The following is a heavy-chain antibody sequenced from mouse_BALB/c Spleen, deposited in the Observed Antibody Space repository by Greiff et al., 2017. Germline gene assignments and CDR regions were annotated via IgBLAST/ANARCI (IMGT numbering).Heavy chain of an antibody. D-gene: IGHD2-3*01. V-gene: IGHV5-15*02. CDR1: GFTFSDYG. CDR2: ISNLAYSI. CDR3: ARALRDGYYFDY. J-gene: IGHJ2*01. Sequence: EVQVVESGGGLVQPGGSRKLSCAASGFTFSDYGMAWVRQAPGKGPEWVAFISNLAYSIYYADTVTGRFTISRENAKNTLYLEMSSLRSEDTAMYYCARALRDGYYFDYWGQGTTLTVSS.